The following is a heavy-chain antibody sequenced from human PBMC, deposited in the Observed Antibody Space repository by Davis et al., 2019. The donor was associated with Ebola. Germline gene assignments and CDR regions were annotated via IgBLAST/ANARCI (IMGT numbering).Heavy chain of an antibody. D-gene: IGHD1-26*01. CDR2: VSWDGGST. J-gene: IGHJ4*02. CDR1: GFTFDDNT. V-gene: IGHV3-43*01. CDR3: VSGPFDY. Sequence: PGGSLRLSCAASGFTFDDNTMHWVRQVPGKGLEWVSLVSWDGGSTYYADSVKGRFTISRDNSKNSLYLQMNSLRTEDSALYYCVSGPFDYWGQGTLVTVSS.